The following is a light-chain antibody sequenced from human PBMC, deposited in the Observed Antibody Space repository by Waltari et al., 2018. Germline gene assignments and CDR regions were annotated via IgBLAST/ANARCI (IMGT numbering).Light chain of an antibody. CDR1: SSDVGGYNY. CDR3: SSYTSSSFWV. V-gene: IGLV2-14*03. J-gene: IGLJ3*02. Sequence: QSALTQPASVSGSPGQSITISCTGTSSDVGGYNYVSWYQQHPGKAPTLMIDDVSNRPSGVSNRFSGSKAGNTAALTISGLQAEDEADYYCSSYTSSSFWVFGGGTKLTVL. CDR2: DVS.